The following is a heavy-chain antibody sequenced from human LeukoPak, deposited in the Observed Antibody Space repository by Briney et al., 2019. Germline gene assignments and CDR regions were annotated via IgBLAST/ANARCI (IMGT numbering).Heavy chain of an antibody. CDR3: AKGESGSSGA. J-gene: IGHJ5*02. D-gene: IGHD1-26*01. CDR2: ISWNSGSI. V-gene: IGHV3-9*01. CDR1: GFTFSDYY. Sequence: SVRLSCAASGFTFSDYYMSWIRQAPGKGLEWVSGISWNSGSIGYADSVKGRFTISRDNAKNSLYLQMDSLGAGDAALYYCAKGESGSSGAWGQGTLVSVS.